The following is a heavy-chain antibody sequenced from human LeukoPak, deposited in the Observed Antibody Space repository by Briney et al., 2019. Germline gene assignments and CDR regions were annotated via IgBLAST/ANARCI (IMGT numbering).Heavy chain of an antibody. CDR2: ISTSGGDT. V-gene: IGHV3-23*01. Sequence: GGSLRLSCAASGFNFNNSAMTWVRQAPGKGLEWVSAISTSGGDTIYTDSVKDRFTISRDNSKNTLYLQMNSLRAEDTAIYYCAKGGSYAPLDYWGQGTLVTVSS. D-gene: IGHD1-26*01. J-gene: IGHJ4*02. CDR1: GFNFNNSA. CDR3: AKGGSYAPLDY.